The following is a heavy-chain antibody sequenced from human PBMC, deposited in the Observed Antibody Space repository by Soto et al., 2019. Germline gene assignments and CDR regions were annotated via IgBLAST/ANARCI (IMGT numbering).Heavy chain of an antibody. V-gene: IGHV3-30-3*01. CDR1: GFTFSNYA. Sequence: GGSLRLSCEASGFTFSNYAMHWGRQAPGKGLEWVAVISYDRSNKYYADSVKGRFTISRDNSMNTLFLQMNSLRTEDTAVYHCAREPRSLILYGPGPHDDWGQGTLVTVSS. J-gene: IGHJ4*01. CDR2: ISYDRSNK. CDR3: AREPRSLILYGPGPHDD. D-gene: IGHD3-10*01.